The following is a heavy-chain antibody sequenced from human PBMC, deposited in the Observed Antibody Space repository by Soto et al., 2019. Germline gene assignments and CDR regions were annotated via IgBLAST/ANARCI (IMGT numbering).Heavy chain of an antibody. CDR1: GGSISSYY. J-gene: IGHJ5*02. Sequence: PSETLSLTCTVSGGSISSYYWSWIRQPPGKGLEWIGHIYNSGITYYNPSLKSRVVISIDTSRNQFSLRLNSLTAADRAVYFCARGVTVFGLVSRFWFDPRGQGTVVTVSS. CDR2: IYNSGIT. V-gene: IGHV4-4*08. D-gene: IGHD3-3*01. CDR3: ARGVTVFGLVSRFWFDP.